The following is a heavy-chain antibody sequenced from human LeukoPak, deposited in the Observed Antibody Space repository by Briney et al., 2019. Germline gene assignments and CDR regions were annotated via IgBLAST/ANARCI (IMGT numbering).Heavy chain of an antibody. V-gene: IGHV3-74*01. Sequence: GGSLRLSCAASGFTLSSYWMHWVRQAPGKGLVWVSRINSDGSSASYAGSVKGRFTISRDNAKNTLYLQMNSLRDEDTAVYYCAKGGGSPLDYWGQGTLVTVSS. CDR1: GFTLSSYW. CDR3: AKGGGSPLDY. D-gene: IGHD1-26*01. CDR2: INSDGSSA. J-gene: IGHJ4*02.